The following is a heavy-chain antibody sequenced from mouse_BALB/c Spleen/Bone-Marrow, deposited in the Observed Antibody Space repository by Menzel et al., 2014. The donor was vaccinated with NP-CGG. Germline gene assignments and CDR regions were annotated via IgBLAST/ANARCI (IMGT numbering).Heavy chain of an antibody. CDR2: ISSGSSTF. J-gene: IGHJ2*01. Sequence: EVMMAGSGGGLVQPGVSRKLPCAASGFTFSSFGMHWVRQAPEKGLEWVAYISSGSSTFYYADKVKGRFTVSRDNPKNTLFLQMTGLRSEDTAMYYCAREGGAFAGVDYSGQGTPFPVSS. D-gene: IGHD1-1*02. CDR3: AREGGAFAGVDY. CDR1: GFTFSSFG. V-gene: IGHV5-17*02.